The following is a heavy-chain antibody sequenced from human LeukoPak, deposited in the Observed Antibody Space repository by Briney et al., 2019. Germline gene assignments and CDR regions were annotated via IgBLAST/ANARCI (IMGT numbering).Heavy chain of an antibody. Sequence: PGGSLRLSCAASGFTFSSYAMHWVRQAPGKGPEWVAVISYDGSNKYYADSVKGRFTTSRDNSKNTLYLQMNSLRAEDTAVYYCAREATDRPWGYGMDVWGQGTTVTVSS. V-gene: IGHV3-30-3*01. CDR3: AREATDRPWGYGMDV. CDR1: GFTFSSYA. J-gene: IGHJ6*02. D-gene: IGHD1-26*01. CDR2: ISYDGSNK.